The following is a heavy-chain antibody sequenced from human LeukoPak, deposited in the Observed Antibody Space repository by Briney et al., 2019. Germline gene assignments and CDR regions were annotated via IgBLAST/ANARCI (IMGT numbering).Heavy chain of an antibody. D-gene: IGHD3-10*01. CDR2: IYYSGST. CDR1: GGSISSGGYY. CDR3: ARDWDYYGSGSYRPFDY. Sequence: SETLSLTCTVSGGSISSGGYYWSWIRQHPGKGLEWIGYIYYSGSTYYNPSLKSRVTISVDTSKNQFSLKLSSVTAADTAVYYCARDWDYYGSGSYRPFDYWGQGTLVTVSS. V-gene: IGHV4-31*03. J-gene: IGHJ4*02.